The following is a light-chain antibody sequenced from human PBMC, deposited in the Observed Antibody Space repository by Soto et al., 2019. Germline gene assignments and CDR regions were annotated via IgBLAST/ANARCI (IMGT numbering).Light chain of an antibody. J-gene: IGKJ4*01. CDR2: KAS. CDR3: QRYYPLPLT. V-gene: IGKV1-5*03. CDR1: RNINNL. Sequence: DIQMTQSPSTLSASVGDRVAITCRASRNINNLLAWYQQKPGKAPKLLIYKASSLESGVPSRFSGSGSGTEFTLTISSLQLDDFATYYCQRYYPLPLTFGGGTKVEIK.